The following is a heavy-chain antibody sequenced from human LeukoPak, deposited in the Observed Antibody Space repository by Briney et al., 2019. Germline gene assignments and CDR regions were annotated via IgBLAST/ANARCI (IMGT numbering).Heavy chain of an antibody. CDR3: ASYRSKYYYMDV. CDR2: INSDGSST. Sequence: GGSLRLSCAASGFTFSSYWMHWVRQAPGKGLVWVSRINSDGSSTSYADSVKGRFTISRDNAKNTLYLQMNSLRAEDTAVYYCASYRSKYYYMDVWGKGTTVTVSS. J-gene: IGHJ6*03. CDR1: GFTFSSYW. V-gene: IGHV3-74*01. D-gene: IGHD2-2*01.